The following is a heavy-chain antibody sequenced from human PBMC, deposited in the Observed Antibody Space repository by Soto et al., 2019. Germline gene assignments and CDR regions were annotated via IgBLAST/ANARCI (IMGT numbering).Heavy chain of an antibody. V-gene: IGHV4-31*03. CDR1: GYSISSGDYY. J-gene: IGHJ4*02. CDR3: ARFSGSYFDY. CDR2: ISSSGNT. Sequence: SETLSLTCSVSGYSISSGDYYWSWVRQHPGKGLEWIGYISSSGNTYHNPSLKSRVTISLDTSENQFSVRLSSVTAADTAVYYCARFSGSYFDYWGQGTLVTVSS. D-gene: IGHD3-10*01.